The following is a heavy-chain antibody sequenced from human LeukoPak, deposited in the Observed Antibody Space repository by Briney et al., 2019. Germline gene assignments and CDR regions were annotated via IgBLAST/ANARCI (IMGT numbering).Heavy chain of an antibody. CDR2: FSSGETNI. J-gene: IGHJ6*03. D-gene: IGHD3-22*01. CDR3: AREIHSTGYYYAGGYMDV. V-gene: IGHV3-11*04. CDR1: GFNFSDYY. Sequence: GGSLRLSCAASGFNFSDYYMSWVRQAPGRGLEWISFFSSGETNIKYADSVKGRFTISRDNAKNSLYLQMNSLRAEDTAVYFCAREIHSTGYYYAGGYMDVWGEGTTVTVSS.